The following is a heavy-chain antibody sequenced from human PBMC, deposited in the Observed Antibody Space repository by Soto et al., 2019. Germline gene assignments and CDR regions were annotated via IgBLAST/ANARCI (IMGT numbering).Heavy chain of an antibody. Sequence: EVQLLESGGGLVQPGGSLRLSCAASGLTFSSYAMSWVRQAPGKGLEWVSAISGSGGTTYYADAVKGRFTFSRDNSKNTLYLQMNSLRAEDTAVYYCAKTASGWFSAFDIWGQGTMVTVSS. D-gene: IGHD6-13*01. CDR1: GLTFSSYA. CDR3: AKTASGWFSAFDI. V-gene: IGHV3-23*01. J-gene: IGHJ3*02. CDR2: ISGSGGTT.